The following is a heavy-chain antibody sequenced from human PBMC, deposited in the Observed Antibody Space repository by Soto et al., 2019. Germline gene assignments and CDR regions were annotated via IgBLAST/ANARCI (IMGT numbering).Heavy chain of an antibody. CDR1: GGSISSYY. J-gene: IGHJ6*03. V-gene: IGHV4-59*01. CDR3: ARGVYYDFWSGFPSSYYYMDV. CDR2: IYYSGST. Sequence: ETLSLTCTVSGGSISSYYWSWIRQPPGKGLEWIGYIYYSGSTNYNPSLKSRVTISVDTSKNQFSLKLSSVAAADTAVYYCARGVYYDFWSGFPSSYYYMDVWGKGTTVTVSS. D-gene: IGHD3-3*01.